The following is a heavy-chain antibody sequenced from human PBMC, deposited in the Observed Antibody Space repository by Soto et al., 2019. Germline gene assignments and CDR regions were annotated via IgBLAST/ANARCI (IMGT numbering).Heavy chain of an antibody. CDR2: ISGSGGST. D-gene: IGHD6-13*01. J-gene: IGHJ4*02. CDR3: AKEQGSSCYEIDY. V-gene: IGHV3-23*01. CDR1: GFTFSNYA. Sequence: EVQLLESGGGLVQPGGSLRLSCAASGFTFSNYAVTWVRQAPGKGLEWVSTISGSGGSTYYVDPVKGRLTISSDNYKTPLDLQMNSLRAEDTAVYYCAKEQGSSCYEIDYLGQGTLGTVSS.